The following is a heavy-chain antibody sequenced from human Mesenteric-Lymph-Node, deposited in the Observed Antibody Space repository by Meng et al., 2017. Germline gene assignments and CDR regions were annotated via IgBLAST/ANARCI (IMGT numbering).Heavy chain of an antibody. Sequence: LVESGGGEAQPGVPLGLPCAASGFSFSSYGMHWVRQAPGKGREWVAVIWYDGSNKYYADSVKGRFTISRDNSKNTLYLQMNSLRAEDTAVYYCARDSGSYYRDTHFIDYWGQGTLVTVSS. CDR1: GFSFSSYG. J-gene: IGHJ4*02. CDR2: IWYDGSNK. V-gene: IGHV3-33*01. CDR3: ARDSGSYYRDTHFIDY. D-gene: IGHD1-26*01.